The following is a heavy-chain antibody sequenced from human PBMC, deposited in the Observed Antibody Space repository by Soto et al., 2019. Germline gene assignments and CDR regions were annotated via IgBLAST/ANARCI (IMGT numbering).Heavy chain of an antibody. J-gene: IGHJ5*02. CDR2: IIPICGTA. V-gene: IGHV1-69*06. CDR3: ARTTGTGFRFYP. D-gene: IGHD1-1*01. Sequence: QVQLVQSGAEVEKPGSSVKVSCKASAGTFSSYAISWVRQAPGQGLEWMGGIIPICGTANYAQKFQGRVTITADKSTSTAYMDVSSLRSDNTAVYDCARTTGTGFRFYPWGQGTLVTVSS. CDR1: AGTFSSYA.